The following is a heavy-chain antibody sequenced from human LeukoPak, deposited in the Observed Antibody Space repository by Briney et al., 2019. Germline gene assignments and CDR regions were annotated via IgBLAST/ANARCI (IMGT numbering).Heavy chain of an antibody. J-gene: IGHJ6*02. CDR1: GFTFSSYA. V-gene: IGHV3-30-3*01. Sequence: GRSLRLSCAASGFTFSSYAMHWVRQAPGKGLEWVAVISYDGSNKYYVDSVKGRFTISRDNSKNTLYLQMNSLRAEDTAVYYCARVMYAATPYYYYYGMDAWGQGTTVTVSS. CDR2: ISYDGSNK. D-gene: IGHD2-8*01. CDR3: ARVMYAATPYYYYYGMDA.